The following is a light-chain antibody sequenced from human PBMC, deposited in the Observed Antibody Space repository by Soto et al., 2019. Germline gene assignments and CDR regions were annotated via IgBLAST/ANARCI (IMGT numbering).Light chain of an antibody. V-gene: IGKV3-15*01. J-gene: IGKJ2*01. CDR3: QQYNNWRT. Sequence: EIVMTQSPATLSVSPGERATLSCRASQSVSRNLAWYQQKPGQAPRLLIYGASTRATGIPARCSGSGSGTEFTLTISSLPSEDFEVYYCQQYNNWRTFGQGTKLEIK. CDR1: QSVSRN. CDR2: GAS.